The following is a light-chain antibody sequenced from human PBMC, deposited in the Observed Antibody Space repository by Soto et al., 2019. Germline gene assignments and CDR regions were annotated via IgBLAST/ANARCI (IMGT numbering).Light chain of an antibody. CDR3: QQYGSSPRT. V-gene: IGKV3-15*01. Sequence: EIVMTQSPATLSVSPGERVTLSCRASQSVGSNLAWYQQKPGQAPRLLIYSASTRATGIPARFSGSGSGTDFTLTISRLEPEDFAVYYCQQYGSSPRTFGQGTKV. CDR2: SAS. J-gene: IGKJ1*01. CDR1: QSVGSN.